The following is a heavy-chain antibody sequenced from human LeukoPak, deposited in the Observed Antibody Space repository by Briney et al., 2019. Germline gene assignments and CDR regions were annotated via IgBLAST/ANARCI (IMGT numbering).Heavy chain of an antibody. J-gene: IGHJ4*02. D-gene: IGHD3-3*01. Sequence: SETLSLTCTVSGYSISSGYYWGWIRQPPGKGLEWIGSIYHSGSTYYNPSLKSRVTISVDTSKNQFSLKLSSVTAADTAVYYCARAGERFLEWLFDYWGQGTLVTVSS. CDR1: GYSISSGYY. CDR3: ARAGERFLEWLFDY. CDR2: IYHSGST. V-gene: IGHV4-38-2*02.